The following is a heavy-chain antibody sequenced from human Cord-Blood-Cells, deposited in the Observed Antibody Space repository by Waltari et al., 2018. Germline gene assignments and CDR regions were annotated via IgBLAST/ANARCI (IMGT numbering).Heavy chain of an antibody. V-gene: IGHV3-74*01. D-gene: IGHD4-17*01. J-gene: IGHJ6*02. CDR3: ARSIRLPTVTTYYYYYGMDV. Sequence: EVQLVESGGGLVQPGGSLRLSCAASGFTFSSYWLHWVRQAPGKGLVWVSRINSDGSSTSYADSVKGRFTISRDNAKNTLYLQMNSLRAEDTAVYYCARSIRLPTVTTYYYYYGMDVWPRDHGHRLL. CDR2: INSDGSST. CDR1: GFTFSSYW.